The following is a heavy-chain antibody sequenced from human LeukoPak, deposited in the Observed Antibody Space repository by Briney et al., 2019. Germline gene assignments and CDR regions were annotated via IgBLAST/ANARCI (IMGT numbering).Heavy chain of an antibody. J-gene: IGHJ4*02. D-gene: IGHD6-19*01. V-gene: IGHV1-8*03. CDR1: EYTFTTYD. CDR2: MNPNSGYT. Sequence: GASVKVSCKASEYTFTTYDINWVRQATGQGLEWMGWMNPNSGYTGFAQKFQGRVTFTRATSISTAYMELSSLRSEDTAVYYCARVAGSIDYWGQGTLVTVSS. CDR3: ARVAGSIDY.